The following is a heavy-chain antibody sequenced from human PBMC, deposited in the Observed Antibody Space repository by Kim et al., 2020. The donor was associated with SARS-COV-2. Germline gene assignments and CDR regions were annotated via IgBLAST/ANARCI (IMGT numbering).Heavy chain of an antibody. D-gene: IGHD3-10*01. J-gene: IGHJ2*01. Sequence: GGSLRLSCAASGFTFSSYGMHWVRQAPGKGLEWVAVIWYDGSNKYYADSVKGRFTISRDNSKNTLYLQMNSLRAEDTAVYYCAKDSGSLEPEALIWFGELPGFWYFDLWGRGTLVTVSS. CDR2: IWYDGSNK. CDR1: GFTFSSYG. V-gene: IGHV3-33*06. CDR3: AKDSGSLEPEALIWFGELPGFWYFDL.